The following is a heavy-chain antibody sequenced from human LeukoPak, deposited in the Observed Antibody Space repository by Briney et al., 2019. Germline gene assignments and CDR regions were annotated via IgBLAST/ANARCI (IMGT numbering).Heavy chain of an antibody. CDR2: ISAYNGNT. V-gene: IGHV1-18*01. CDR1: GYTFTSYG. J-gene: IGHJ6*02. Sequence: ASVKVSCKASGYTFTSYGISWVRQAPGQGLEWMGWISAYNGNTNYAQKLQGRVTMTTDTSTSTAYMELRSLRSDDTAAYYCAREQYNYDSSGPLPHYPYRMDVWGQGTTVTVSS. CDR3: AREQYNYDSSGPLPHYPYRMDV. D-gene: IGHD3-22*01.